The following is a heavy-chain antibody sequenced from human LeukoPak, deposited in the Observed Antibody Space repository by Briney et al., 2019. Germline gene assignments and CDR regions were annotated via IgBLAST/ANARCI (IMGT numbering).Heavy chain of an antibody. CDR1: GGSFSGYY. J-gene: IGHJ4*02. V-gene: IGHV4-34*01. CDR2: INHSGTT. Sequence: SETLSLTCAVYGGSFSGYYWNWIRQPPGEGLEWIGEINHSGTTNYNPSLKSRVTISVDKSKNQFSLKLSSVTAADTAVYFCARDSVAAGFDFDYWGQGTLVTVSS. D-gene: IGHD6-25*01. CDR3: ARDSVAAGFDFDY.